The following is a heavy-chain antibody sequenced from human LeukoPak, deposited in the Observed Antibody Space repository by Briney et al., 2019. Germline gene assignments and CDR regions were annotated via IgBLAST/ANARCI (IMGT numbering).Heavy chain of an antibody. D-gene: IGHD6-19*01. CDR1: GGSFSGYY. Sequence: PSETLSLTCAVYGGSFSGYYWSWIRQPPGKGLEWIGEINNSGSTNYNPSLKSRVTISVDTSKNQFSLKLSSVTAADTAVYYCARRYSSGWLRLNWFDPWGQGTLDTVSS. J-gene: IGHJ5*02. V-gene: IGHV4-34*01. CDR2: INNSGST. CDR3: ARRYSSGWLRLNWFDP.